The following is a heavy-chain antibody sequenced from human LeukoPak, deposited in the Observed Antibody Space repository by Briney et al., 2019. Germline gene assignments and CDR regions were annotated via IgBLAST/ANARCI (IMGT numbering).Heavy chain of an antibody. Sequence: GGSLRLSCAASGFTFSSYAMSWVRQAPGKGLEWVSDISASGGATYFADSVKGRFTISRDNAKNSLYLQMNSLRDEDTAVYYCARDEPILDWGQGTLVTVSS. D-gene: IGHD2-2*02. J-gene: IGHJ4*02. V-gene: IGHV3-23*01. CDR2: ISASGGAT. CDR3: ARDEPILD. CDR1: GFTFSSYA.